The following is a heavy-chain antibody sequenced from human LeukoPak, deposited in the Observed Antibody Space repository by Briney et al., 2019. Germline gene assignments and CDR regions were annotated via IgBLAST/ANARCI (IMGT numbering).Heavy chain of an antibody. V-gene: IGHV1-2*02. Sequence: ASVKVSCKASGYTFTGYYMHWVRQAPGQGLEWMGWINPNSGGTNYAQKFQGRVTMTRNTSISTAYMELSSLRSEDTAVYYCARGASDLYYYYYGMDVWGQGTTVTVSS. J-gene: IGHJ6*02. CDR2: INPNSGGT. D-gene: IGHD6-6*01. CDR1: GYTFTGYY. CDR3: ARGASDLYYYYYGMDV.